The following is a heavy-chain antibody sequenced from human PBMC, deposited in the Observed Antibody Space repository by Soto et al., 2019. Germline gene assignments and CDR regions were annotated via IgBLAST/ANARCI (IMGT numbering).Heavy chain of an antibody. J-gene: IGHJ4*02. Sequence: QVQLVQSGAEVKKPGSSVKVSCKASGGTFSSYSINWVRQAPGQGLEWMGEIIPIFGTANYAQKFQGRVTITADESTSTAYMELSSLGSEETAVYCCARDGGRHSGGMDYWGQGTLVTVSS. CDR2: IIPIFGTA. CDR1: GGTFSSYS. D-gene: IGHD1-26*01. V-gene: IGHV1-69*01. CDR3: ARDGGRHSGGMDY.